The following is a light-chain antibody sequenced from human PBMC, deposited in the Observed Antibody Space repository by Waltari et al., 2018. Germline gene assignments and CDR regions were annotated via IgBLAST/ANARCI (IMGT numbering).Light chain of an antibody. CDR3: QHYVSLPAT. V-gene: IGKV3-20*01. CDR2: GAS. J-gene: IGKJ1*01. Sequence: EIVLTQSPGTLSLSPGERATLSCRASQSVSRTLALYQQKPGQAPRRLIYGASTRATGIPERFSGGGSGTDFSLTISRLEPEDFAVYYCQHYVSLPATFGQGTKVEIK. CDR1: QSVSRT.